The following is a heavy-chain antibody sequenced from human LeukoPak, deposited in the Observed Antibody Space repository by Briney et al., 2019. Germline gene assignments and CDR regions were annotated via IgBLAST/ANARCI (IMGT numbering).Heavy chain of an antibody. Sequence: SETLSLTCAVYGGSFSGYYWSWIRQPPGKGLEWIGEINHSGSTNYNPSLKSRVTISVDTSKNQFSLKLSSVTAADTAVYYCARGVDTAMVPNFDYWGQGTLVTVSS. CDR3: ARGVDTAMVPNFDY. V-gene: IGHV4-34*01. CDR2: INHSGST. J-gene: IGHJ4*02. CDR1: GGSFSGYY. D-gene: IGHD5-18*01.